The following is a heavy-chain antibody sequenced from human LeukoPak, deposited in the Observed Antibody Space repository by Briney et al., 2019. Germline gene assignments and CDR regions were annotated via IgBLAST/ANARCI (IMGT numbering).Heavy chain of an antibody. CDR2: IKQDGSEK. Sequence: PGGSLRLSCAASGSTFSSYWMSWVRQAPGKGLEWVANIKQDGSEKYYVDSVKGRFTISRDNAKNSLYLQMNSLRAEDTAVYYCARGGPDAFDIWGQGTMVTVSS. V-gene: IGHV3-7*01. CDR3: ARGGPDAFDI. CDR1: GSTFSSYW. J-gene: IGHJ3*02.